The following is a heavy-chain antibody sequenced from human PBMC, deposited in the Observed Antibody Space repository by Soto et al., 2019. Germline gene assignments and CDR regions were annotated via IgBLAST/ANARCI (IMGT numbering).Heavy chain of an antibody. D-gene: IGHD3-9*01. CDR2: IYYSGST. J-gene: IGHJ5*02. Sequence: SETLSLTCTFSGGSVSSGSYYWSWIRQPPGKGLEWIGYIYYSGSTNYNPALQSRVAISVDTSKNHFSLKVNSLTAADTAVYYCARGASTQRYFSASGGAFFDPWGQGTLVTVSS. V-gene: IGHV4-61*03. CDR3: ARGASTQRYFSASGGAFFDP. CDR1: GGSVSSGSYY.